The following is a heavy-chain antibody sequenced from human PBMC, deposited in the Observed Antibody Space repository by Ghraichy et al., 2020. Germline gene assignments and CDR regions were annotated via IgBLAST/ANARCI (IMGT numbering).Heavy chain of an antibody. Sequence: GGSLRLSCAASGFTFSTYWMTWVRQAPGKGLEWVANIKQDESEKYYVDSVKGRFTISRDNAKNSLFLQMNNLRAEDTAVYYCARDRSGLPAPFDYWGQGTLVTVSS. V-gene: IGHV3-7*01. J-gene: IGHJ4*02. D-gene: IGHD6-19*01. CDR1: GFTFSTYW. CDR2: IKQDESEK. CDR3: ARDRSGLPAPFDY.